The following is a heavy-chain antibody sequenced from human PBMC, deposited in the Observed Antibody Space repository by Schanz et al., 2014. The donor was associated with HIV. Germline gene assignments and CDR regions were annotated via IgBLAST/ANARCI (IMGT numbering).Heavy chain of an antibody. Sequence: QGQLLQSGAEVKKPGASVKVSCKVSGYTLTEPAMHWVRQAPGKGLEWMGGFDPEDGKTIYAQKFQGRVTMTEDTATDTAYMELSSLRPEDTAVYYCTIDKTNFDSSGYYYREWGQGTLVTVSS. CDR3: TIDKTNFDSSGYYYRE. D-gene: IGHD3-22*01. V-gene: IGHV1-24*01. J-gene: IGHJ4*02. CDR2: FDPEDGKT. CDR1: GYTLTEPA.